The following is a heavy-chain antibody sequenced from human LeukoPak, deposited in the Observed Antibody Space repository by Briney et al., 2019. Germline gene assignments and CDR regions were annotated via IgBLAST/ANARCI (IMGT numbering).Heavy chain of an antibody. J-gene: IGHJ4*02. Sequence: ASVKVSFKASGYTFNNYYMYWVRQAPGQGLEWMGMINPSGGGTSYAQKFQGRVTMTRDTSTRTVYMEVSSLKPEDTAVYYCARQGAYSSAIGMGYWGQGTLVTVSS. D-gene: IGHD6-19*01. CDR2: INPSGGGT. CDR1: GYTFNNYY. CDR3: ARQGAYSSAIGMGY. V-gene: IGHV1-46*02.